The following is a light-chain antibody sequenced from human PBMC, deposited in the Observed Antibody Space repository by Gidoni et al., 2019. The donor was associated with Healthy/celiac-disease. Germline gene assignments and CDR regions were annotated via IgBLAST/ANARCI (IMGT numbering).Light chain of an antibody. V-gene: IGKV1-33*01. Sequence: DIQQTQSPSSLSASVVGRVTITCQASQDISNYLHWYQQKPGKAPKLLIYDASNLETGVPSRFSGSGSGTDFTFTISSLQPEDIATYYCQQYDNLPPLTFGGGTKVEIK. CDR3: QQYDNLPPLT. J-gene: IGKJ4*01. CDR2: DAS. CDR1: QDISNY.